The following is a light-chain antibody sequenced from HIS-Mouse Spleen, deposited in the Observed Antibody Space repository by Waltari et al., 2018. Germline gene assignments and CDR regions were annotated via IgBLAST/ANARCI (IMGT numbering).Light chain of an antibody. Sequence: QSALTQPASVSGSPGQSITISCTGTSSDVGGYNYVSWYQQHPRKAPKLMIYDVSNRPSGVSNRFSGSKSGNTASLTISGLQAGDEADYYCSSYTSSSTLVFGGGTKLTVL. CDR1: SSDVGGYNY. V-gene: IGLV2-14*03. CDR3: SSYTSSSTLV. CDR2: DVS. J-gene: IGLJ2*01.